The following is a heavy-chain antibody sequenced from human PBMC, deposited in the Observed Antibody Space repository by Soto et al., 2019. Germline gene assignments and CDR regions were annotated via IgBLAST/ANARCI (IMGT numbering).Heavy chain of an antibody. CDR1: GFTFSSYA. Sequence: SGGSLRLSCAASGFTFSSYAMTWVRQAPGKGLEWVSVILNTGGDTLYADSVKGRFTISRDNSKDTLYLQMNILRAEDTAIYYCARASGESYPGSRVFDSWGQGTRVTVSS. J-gene: IGHJ4*02. CDR2: ILNTGGDT. CDR3: ARASGESYPGSRVFDS. V-gene: IGHV3-23*01. D-gene: IGHD3-10*01.